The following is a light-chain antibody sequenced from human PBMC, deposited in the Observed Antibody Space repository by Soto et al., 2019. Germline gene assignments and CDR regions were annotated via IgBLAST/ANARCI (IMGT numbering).Light chain of an antibody. J-gene: IGKJ1*01. CDR2: AAS. V-gene: IGKV3-15*01. CDR3: QQYNSYWT. Sequence: ETVMTQSPAALSLAPGERATLSFMAIQSVSSNVALDQKKPGQAPRLLIYAASTRATGIPARFSGSGSGTEFTLTISSLQPDGFATYYCQQYNSYWTFGQGTKVDI. CDR1: QSVSSN.